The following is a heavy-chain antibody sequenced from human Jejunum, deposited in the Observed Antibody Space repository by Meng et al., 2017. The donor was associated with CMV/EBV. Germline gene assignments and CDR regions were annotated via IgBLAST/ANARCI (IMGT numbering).Heavy chain of an antibody. CDR3: ARGRVSYTSWSPQGY. Sequence: LPLRNLAMDGGRRGPGKGREWVAVISYDGSDNYYADSVKGRFTISRDNSKNTLDLQMNSLRAEDTAVYFCARGRVSYTSWSPQGYWGQGALVTVSS. J-gene: IGHJ4*02. D-gene: IGHD6-6*01. CDR1: LPLRNLA. V-gene: IGHV3-30-3*01. CDR2: ISYDGSDN.